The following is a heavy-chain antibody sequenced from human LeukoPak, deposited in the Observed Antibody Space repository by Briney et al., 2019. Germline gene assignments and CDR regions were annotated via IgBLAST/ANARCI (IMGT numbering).Heavy chain of an antibody. CDR2: IIPIFGTA. CDR1: GGTFSSYA. Sequence: ASVTVSCKASGGTFSSYAISWVRQAPGQGLEWMGGIIPIFGTANYAQKFQGRVTITTDESTSTAYMELSSLRSEDTAVYYCARGEGAARPTPFDYWGRGTLVTVSS. V-gene: IGHV1-69*05. CDR3: ARGEGAARPTPFDY. D-gene: IGHD6-6*01. J-gene: IGHJ4*02.